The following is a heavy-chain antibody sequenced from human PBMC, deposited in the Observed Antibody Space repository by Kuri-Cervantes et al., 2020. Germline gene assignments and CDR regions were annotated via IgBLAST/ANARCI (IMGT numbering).Heavy chain of an antibody. Sequence: LSLTCAASGFTFSSYAMHWVRQAPGKGLEWVAVISYDGSNKYYADSVKGRFTISRDNSKNTLYLQMNSLRAEDTAVYYCARDPITIFGVVTHGFDYWGQGTLVTVSS. J-gene: IGHJ4*02. CDR2: ISYDGSNK. V-gene: IGHV3-30-3*01. CDR1: GFTFSSYA. D-gene: IGHD3-3*01. CDR3: ARDPITIFGVVTHGFDY.